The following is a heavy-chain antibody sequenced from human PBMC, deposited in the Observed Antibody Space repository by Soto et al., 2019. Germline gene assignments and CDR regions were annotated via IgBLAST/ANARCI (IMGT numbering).Heavy chain of an antibody. CDR2: IIPLFGTT. Sequence: QVQVGQSGVEVRRPGSSVKVSCKASGDTFKNCVISWVRQAPGQGLEWMGGIIPLFGTTDFSQRFQGRLTITTDESTTTAYMELSRLRSEDTATYYCAAALGFGKLSVVWGQGTTVIVSS. V-gene: IGHV1-69*01. CDR3: AAALGFGKLSVV. CDR1: GDTFKNCV. J-gene: IGHJ6*02. D-gene: IGHD3-10*01.